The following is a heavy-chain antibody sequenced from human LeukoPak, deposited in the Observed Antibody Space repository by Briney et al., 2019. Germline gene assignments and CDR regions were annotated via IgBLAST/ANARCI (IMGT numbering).Heavy chain of an antibody. J-gene: IGHJ4*02. CDR1: GGTFSSYA. CDR2: IIPIFGTA. V-gene: IGHV1-69*13. Sequence: ASVKVSCKASGGTFSSYAISWVRQAPGQGLEWMGGIIPIFGTANYAQKFQGRVTITADESTSTAYMELSSLRSEDTAVYYCARVGWELPYFDYWGQGTLVTVSS. CDR3: ARVGWELPYFDY. D-gene: IGHD2-15*01.